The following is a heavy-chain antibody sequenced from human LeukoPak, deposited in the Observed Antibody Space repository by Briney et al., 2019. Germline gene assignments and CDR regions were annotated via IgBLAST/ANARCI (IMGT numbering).Heavy chain of an antibody. Sequence: PGESLRLSCAASGFTFSSYEMNWVRQAPGKGLEWVSYISSSGSTIYYADSVKGRFTISRDNAKNSLYLQMNSLRAEDTAVYYCARGAGSGADYYYYYYMDVWGKGTTVTVSS. J-gene: IGHJ6*03. CDR3: ARGAGSGADYYYYYYMDV. V-gene: IGHV3-48*03. CDR1: GFTFSSYE. D-gene: IGHD1-26*01. CDR2: ISSSGSTI.